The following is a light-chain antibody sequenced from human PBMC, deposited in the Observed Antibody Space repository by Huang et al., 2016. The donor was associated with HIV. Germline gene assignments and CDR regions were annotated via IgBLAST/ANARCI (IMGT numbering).Light chain of an antibody. V-gene: IGKV3-15*01. CDR3: HQYNDWPRT. Sequence: EIVMTQSPASLPVSPGERATLSCRARQNVKSDLAWYQKKPGQPPRLLMYGASTRATGVPPRVSGSGSGTNFTLTISSLQSEDFALYYCHQYNDWPRTFGQGTKVEVK. CDR1: QNVKSD. J-gene: IGKJ1*01. CDR2: GAS.